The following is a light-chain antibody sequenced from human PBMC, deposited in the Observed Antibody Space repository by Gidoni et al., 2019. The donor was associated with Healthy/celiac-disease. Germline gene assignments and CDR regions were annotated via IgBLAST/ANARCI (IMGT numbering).Light chain of an antibody. CDR3: QQYGSSPWA. J-gene: IGKJ1*01. V-gene: IGKV3-20*01. CDR1: QSVSSSY. Sequence: EIVFTQSPGTLSLSPGDRATLSCRASQSVSSSYLAWYQQKPGQAPRLRIYGSSSRATGIPDRFSGSGSGTDFTLTISRLEPEDFAVYYCQQYGSSPWAFGQGTKVEIK. CDR2: GSS.